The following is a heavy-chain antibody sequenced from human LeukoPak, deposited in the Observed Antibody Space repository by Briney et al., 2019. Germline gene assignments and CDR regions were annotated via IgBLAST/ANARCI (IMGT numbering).Heavy chain of an antibody. V-gene: IGHV3-23*01. CDR1: GFTFSSYA. CDR2: ISRSGGST. Sequence: GGSLRLSCAASGFTFSSYAMSWVRQAPGKGLEWVSAISRSGGSTYYADSVKGRFTISRDNAKNSLYLQMNSLRAEDTAVYYCARAPVYWQQLVRGAFDIWGQGTMVTVSS. J-gene: IGHJ3*02. CDR3: ARAPVYWQQLVRGAFDI. D-gene: IGHD6-13*01.